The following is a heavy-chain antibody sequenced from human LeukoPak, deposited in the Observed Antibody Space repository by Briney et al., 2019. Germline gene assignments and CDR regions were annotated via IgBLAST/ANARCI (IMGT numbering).Heavy chain of an antibody. CDR3: ARDPGNYYDSSGPADAFDI. J-gene: IGHJ3*02. Sequence: GGSLRLSCAASGFTFSSYAMSWVRQAPGKGLEWVSAISGSGGSTYYADSVKGRFTISRDNSKNTLYLQMNSLRAEDTAVYYCARDPGNYYDSSGPADAFDIWGQGTMVTVSS. CDR2: ISGSGGST. CDR1: GFTFSSYA. D-gene: IGHD3-22*01. V-gene: IGHV3-23*01.